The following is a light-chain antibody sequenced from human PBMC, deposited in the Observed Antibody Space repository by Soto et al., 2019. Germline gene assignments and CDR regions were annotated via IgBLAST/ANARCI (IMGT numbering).Light chain of an antibody. J-gene: IGKJ1*01. CDR3: QQYNSYWT. V-gene: IGKV1-5*03. Sequence: DIQMTQSPSTLSASVGDRVTITCQASQSISNWLAWYQQKPGKAPKLLIYKASTLKSGVPSRFSGSGSGTEITLTISSLQPDDFATYYCQQYNSYWTFGQGTKVDIK. CDR2: KAS. CDR1: QSISNW.